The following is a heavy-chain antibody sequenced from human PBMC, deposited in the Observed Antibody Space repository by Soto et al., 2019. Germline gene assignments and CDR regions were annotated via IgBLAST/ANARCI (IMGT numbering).Heavy chain of an antibody. Sequence: EVQLEESGGGLVQPGGSWEPPLQPSDFRLGFSGWSWVRRPPGRGLEWLATIRWDASGKKYVDSVKGRFTMSRDNAKNSVYLQMDSLRAEDTAVYYCARDSGYGSGASVNHYLDYWGHGTLVTVSS. J-gene: IGHJ4*01. CDR1: DFRLGFSG. CDR3: ARDSGYGSGASVNHYLDY. D-gene: IGHD3-10*01. V-gene: IGHV3-7*01. CDR2: IRWDASGK.